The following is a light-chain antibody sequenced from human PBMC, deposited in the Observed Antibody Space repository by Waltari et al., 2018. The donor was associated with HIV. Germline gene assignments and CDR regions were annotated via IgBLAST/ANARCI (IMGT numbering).Light chain of an antibody. CDR2: EVT. J-gene: IGLJ1*01. CDR1: SSDVGASNY. Sequence: QSALPQPPSASGSPGQSVTISCTGTSSDVGASNYVSWYQQHPDKAPKLMIYEVTKRPSGVPDRFSGSKSGNTASLTISGLQAEDEADYYCSSYAGSNTFVFGTGTKVTVL. CDR3: SSYAGSNTFV. V-gene: IGLV2-8*01.